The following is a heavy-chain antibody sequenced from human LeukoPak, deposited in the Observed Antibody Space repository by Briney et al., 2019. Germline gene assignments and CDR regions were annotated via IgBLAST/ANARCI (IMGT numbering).Heavy chain of an antibody. J-gene: IGHJ4*02. V-gene: IGHV3-48*01. Sequence: PGGSLRLSCAASGFTFSSYAMNWVRQAPGKGLEWVSYMSISTRDICYADSVKGRFTISRDNVRNSLFLQMNSLRADDTAVYYCARGITGTTYWGQGTLATVSS. CDR3: ARGITGTTY. CDR1: GFTFSSYA. D-gene: IGHD1-20*01. CDR2: MSISTRDI.